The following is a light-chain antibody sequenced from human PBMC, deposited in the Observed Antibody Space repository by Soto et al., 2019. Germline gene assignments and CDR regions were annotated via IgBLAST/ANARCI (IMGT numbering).Light chain of an antibody. CDR3: QQRSSWPRT. V-gene: IGKV3-11*01. J-gene: IGKJ1*01. Sequence: EIVLTQSPATLSLSPGERATLSCRASQSISSDLAWYQQKPGRAPRLFIYDASNRVTGIPARFRGSGSGTDFTLTISTLEPEDFAVYYCQQRSSWPRTFGQGTKVEIK. CDR1: QSISSD. CDR2: DAS.